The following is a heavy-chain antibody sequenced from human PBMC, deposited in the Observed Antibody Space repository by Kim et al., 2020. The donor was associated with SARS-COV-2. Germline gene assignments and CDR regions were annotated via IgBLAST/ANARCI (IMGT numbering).Heavy chain of an antibody. CDR2: ISSSSYI. V-gene: IGHV3-21*01. D-gene: IGHD3-16*01. CDR3: ARRAYYDYMWGSYLVDYFDY. Sequence: GGSLRLSCAASGFTFSSYSMNWVRQAPGKGLEWVSSISSSSYIYYADSVKGRFTISRDNAKNSLYLQMNSLRAEDTAVYYCARRAYYDYMWGSYLVDYFDYWVQRTLVTVSS. CDR1: GFTFSSYS. J-gene: IGHJ4*02.